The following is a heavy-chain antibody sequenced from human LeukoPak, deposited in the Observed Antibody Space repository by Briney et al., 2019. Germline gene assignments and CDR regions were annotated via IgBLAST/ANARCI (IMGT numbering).Heavy chain of an antibody. D-gene: IGHD2-8*01. V-gene: IGHV4-61*02. CDR3: ARWGVGFSNNGFDY. J-gene: IGHJ4*02. CDR1: GGSILGGYFY. Sequence: SQTLSLTCTVSGGSILGGYFYWSWVRQPAGKGLEWIGRVDASGSTNCNPSLRSRVIISVDTSKNQFSLNLSSVTAADTAVYYCARWGVGFSNNGFDYWGRGSLVTVSS. CDR2: VDASGST.